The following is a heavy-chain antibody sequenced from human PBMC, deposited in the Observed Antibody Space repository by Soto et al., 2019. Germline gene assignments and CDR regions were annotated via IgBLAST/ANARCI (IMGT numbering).Heavy chain of an antibody. Sequence: PSETLSLTCTVSGGSISSGGYYWSWIRQHAGKGLEWIGYIYYSGSTYYNPSLKSRVTISVDTSKNQFSLKLSSVTAADTAVYYCARVSGTVTTQFDYWGQGTLVTVSS. CDR2: IYYSGST. V-gene: IGHV4-31*03. D-gene: IGHD4-17*01. CDR3: ARVSGTVTTQFDY. CDR1: GGSISSGGYY. J-gene: IGHJ4*02.